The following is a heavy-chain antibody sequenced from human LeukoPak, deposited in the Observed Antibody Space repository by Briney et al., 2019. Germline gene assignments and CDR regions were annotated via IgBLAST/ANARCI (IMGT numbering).Heavy chain of an antibody. V-gene: IGHV5-51*01. CDR3: ARQGTQQQPPDFDY. CDR1: GYNFTSYW. J-gene: IGHJ4*02. CDR2: IYPGDSDT. D-gene: IGHD1/OR15-1a*01. Sequence: GESLKISCKGSGYNFTSYWIGWVRQMPGKGLEWMRIIYPGDSDTRYSPSFQGQVTISADKSTSTAYLQWSSLKASDTAMYYCARQGTQQQPPDFDYWGQGTLVTVSS.